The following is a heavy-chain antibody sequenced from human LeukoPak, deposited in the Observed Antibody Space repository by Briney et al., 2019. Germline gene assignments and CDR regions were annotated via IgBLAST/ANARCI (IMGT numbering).Heavy chain of an antibody. CDR1: GGSISSYY. J-gene: IGHJ5*02. V-gene: IGHV4-59*01. Sequence: SETLSLTRTVSGGSISSYYRSWIRQPPGKGLEWIGYIYYSGSTNYNPSLKSRVTISVDTSKNQFSLKLSSVTAADTAVYYCAREMVGERGWFDPWGQVTLVTVSS. D-gene: IGHD2-15*01. CDR3: AREMVGERGWFDP. CDR2: IYYSGST.